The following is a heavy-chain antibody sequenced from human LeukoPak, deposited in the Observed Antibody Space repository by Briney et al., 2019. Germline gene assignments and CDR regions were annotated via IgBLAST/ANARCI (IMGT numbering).Heavy chain of an antibody. CDR1: GGSISSGDYY. CDR2: IYYSGST. V-gene: IGHV4-30-4*01. D-gene: IGHD2/OR15-2a*01. J-gene: IGHJ4*02. Sequence: SETLSLTCTVSGGSISSGDYYWSWIRQPPGKGLEWIGYIYYSGSTYYNPSLKSRVTISVDTSKNQFSLKLSSVTAADTAVYYCARDVKGGPFDYWGQGTLVTVSS. CDR3: ARDVKGGPFDY.